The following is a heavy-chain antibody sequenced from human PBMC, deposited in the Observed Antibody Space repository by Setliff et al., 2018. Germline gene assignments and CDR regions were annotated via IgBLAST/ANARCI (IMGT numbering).Heavy chain of an antibody. V-gene: IGHV1-18*01. D-gene: IGHD1-7*01. J-gene: IGHJ4*02. CDR2: ISPYNENT. CDR3: ARYITGTTPADY. CDR1: GYNFITFG. Sequence: GASVKVSCKTSGYNFITFGISWVRQAPGQGPEWMGWISPYNENTNYAQKFQGRVTMTTDTSTTTVYMELRSLRSDDTAVYYCARYITGTTPADYWGQGTLVTVSS.